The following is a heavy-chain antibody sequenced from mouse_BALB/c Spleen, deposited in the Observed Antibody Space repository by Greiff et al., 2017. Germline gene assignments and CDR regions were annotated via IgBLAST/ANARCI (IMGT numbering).Heavy chain of an antibody. CDR3: ARDDDYDEGRFAY. Sequence: QVQLQQSGPGLVAPSQSLSITCTVSGFSLTGYGVNWVRQPPGKGLEWLGMIWGDGSTDYNSALKSRLSISKDNSKSQVFLKMNSLQTDDTARYYCARDDDYDEGRFAYWGQGTLVTVSA. D-gene: IGHD2-4*01. CDR2: IWGDGST. J-gene: IGHJ3*01. CDR1: GFSLTGYG. V-gene: IGHV2-6-7*01.